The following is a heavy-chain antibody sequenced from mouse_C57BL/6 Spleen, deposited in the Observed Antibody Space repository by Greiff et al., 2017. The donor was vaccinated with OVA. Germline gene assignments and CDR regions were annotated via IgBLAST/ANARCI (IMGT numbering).Heavy chain of an antibody. CDR1: GYAFSSSW. CDR2: IYPGDGDT. Sequence: QVQLKQSGPELVKPGASVKISCKASGYAFSSSWMNWVKQRPGKGLEWIGRIYPGDGDTNYNGKFKGKATLTADKSSSTAYMQLSSLTSEDSAVYFCARGLTTVVAHYFDYWGQGTTLTVSS. D-gene: IGHD1-1*01. J-gene: IGHJ2*01. CDR3: ARGLTTVVAHYFDY. V-gene: IGHV1-82*01.